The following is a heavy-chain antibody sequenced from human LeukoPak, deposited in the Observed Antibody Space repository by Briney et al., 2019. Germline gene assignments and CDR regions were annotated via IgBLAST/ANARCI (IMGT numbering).Heavy chain of an antibody. J-gene: IGHJ5*02. V-gene: IGHV1-2*02. CDR3: ARDLLDIVVVPAAIVGFDP. CDR1: GYTFTGYY. D-gene: IGHD2-2*01. CDR2: TNPNSGGT. Sequence: GASVKVSCKASGYTFTGYYMHWVRQAPGQGLEWMGWTNPNSGGTNYAQKFQGRVTMTRDTSISTAYMELSRLRSDDTAVYYCARDLLDIVVVPAAIVGFDPWGQGTLVTVSS.